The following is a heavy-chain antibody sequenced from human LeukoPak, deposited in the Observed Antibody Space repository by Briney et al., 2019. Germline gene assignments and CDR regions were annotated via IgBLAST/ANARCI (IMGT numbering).Heavy chain of an antibody. J-gene: IGHJ5*02. CDR1: GFSISRNW. Sequence: GGSLRLSCAASGFSISRNWMSWVRQAPGKGLERVANINQDGTEKTYVDSVKGRFTISRDNAKNSMYLQMTSLRVEDTAVYYCARDGGTDWYDPWGQGTLVTVSS. V-gene: IGHV3-7*01. CDR3: ARDGGTDWYDP. CDR2: INQDGTEK. D-gene: IGHD3-16*01.